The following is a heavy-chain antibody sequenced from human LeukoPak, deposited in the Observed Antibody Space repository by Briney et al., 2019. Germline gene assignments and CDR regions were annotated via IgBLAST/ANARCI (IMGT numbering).Heavy chain of an antibody. CDR2: IYTSGST. CDR1: GGSISSYY. Sequence: SETLSLTCTVSGGSISSYYWSWIRQPAGKGLEWIGRIYTSGSTNYNPSLKSRATISVDTSKNQFSLKLSSVTAADTAVYYCARDESYYYYYGMDVWGQGTTVTVSS. CDR3: ARDESYYYYYGMDV. V-gene: IGHV4-4*07. J-gene: IGHJ6*02.